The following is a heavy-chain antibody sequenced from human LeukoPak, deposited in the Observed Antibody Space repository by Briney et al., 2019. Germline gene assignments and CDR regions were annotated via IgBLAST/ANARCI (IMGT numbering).Heavy chain of an antibody. J-gene: IGHJ4*02. CDR2: IFPGDSDT. CDR3: ARGGSHFEY. Sequence: GESLKISCKGSGYRFTNYWIGWVRQMPGKGLEWMGIIFPGDSDTRYSPSFQGQVTISADKSTSTAYPQWTSLMASDTAMYYCARGGSHFEYWGQGTLVTVSS. D-gene: IGHD3-16*01. V-gene: IGHV5-51*01. CDR1: GYRFTNYW.